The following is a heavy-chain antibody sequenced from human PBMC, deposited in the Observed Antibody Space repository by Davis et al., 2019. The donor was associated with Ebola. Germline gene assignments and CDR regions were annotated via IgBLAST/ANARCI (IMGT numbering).Heavy chain of an antibody. V-gene: IGHV3-21*04. CDR1: GFTFSSYS. CDR2: ISSSSTYI. CDR3: ATSTRGWGVDAFDI. J-gene: IGHJ3*02. Sequence: GESLKISCAASGFTFSSYSMNWVRQAPGKGLEWVSSISSSSTYIYYADSVRGRFTISRDNAKNSLYLQMNSLRAEDTAVYYCATSTRGWGVDAFDIWGQRTKVTVSS. D-gene: IGHD2-8*01.